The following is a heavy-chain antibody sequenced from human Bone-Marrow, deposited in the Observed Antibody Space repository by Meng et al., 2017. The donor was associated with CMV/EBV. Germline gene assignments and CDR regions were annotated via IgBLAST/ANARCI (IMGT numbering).Heavy chain of an antibody. V-gene: IGHV4-59*01. CDR1: GGSISSYY. CDR3: ARDYYGSGSYFWFDP. J-gene: IGHJ5*02. D-gene: IGHD3-10*01. Sequence: GSLRLSCTVSGGSISSYYWSWIRQPPGKGLEWIGYIYYSGSTNYNPSLKSRVTISVDTSKNQFSLKLSSVTAADTAVYYCARDYYGSGSYFWFDPWGQGTLVTVSS. CDR2: IYYSGST.